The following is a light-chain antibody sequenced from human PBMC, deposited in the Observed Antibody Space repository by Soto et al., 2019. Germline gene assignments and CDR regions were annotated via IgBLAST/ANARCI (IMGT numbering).Light chain of an antibody. Sequence: DIQMPQCPSTLSASVGDSVTITCRASQSISSWLAWYQQKPGTAPKLLIYKASNLESGVPSRFSGGGSGTEFTLTINSLQPDDSATYYCQQYSGPSPWTFGQGTRVEIK. V-gene: IGKV1-5*03. CDR1: QSISSW. CDR2: KAS. J-gene: IGKJ1*01. CDR3: QQYSGPSPWT.